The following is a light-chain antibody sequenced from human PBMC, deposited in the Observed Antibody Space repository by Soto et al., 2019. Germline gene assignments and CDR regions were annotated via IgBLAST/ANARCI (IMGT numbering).Light chain of an antibody. V-gene: IGKV3-20*01. CDR1: QFVSSSY. CDR3: QQYGSSPRT. CDR2: GAS. J-gene: IGKJ2*02. Sequence: EIVLTQSPGTPSLSPGERATLSCRASQFVSSSYLAWYQQKPGQAPRLLIYGASSRATGIPDRFSGSGSGTDFTLTISRLEPEDFALYYCQQYGSSPRTFGQGTKLEIK.